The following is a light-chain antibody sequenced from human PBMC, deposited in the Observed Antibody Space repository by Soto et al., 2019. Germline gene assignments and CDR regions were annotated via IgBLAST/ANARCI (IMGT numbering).Light chain of an antibody. CDR3: QQRNSYPIT. J-gene: IGKJ5*01. Sequence: VVLTLSPATLSVSTGERATLSCRASQGISSLLAWYQQKPGQAPRLLIYAASTRAAGIPARFSGSGSGTDFTLTISSLQPEDFAPYYCQQRNSYPITFGQGTRLEIK. V-gene: IGKV3-15*01. CDR2: AAS. CDR1: QGISSL.